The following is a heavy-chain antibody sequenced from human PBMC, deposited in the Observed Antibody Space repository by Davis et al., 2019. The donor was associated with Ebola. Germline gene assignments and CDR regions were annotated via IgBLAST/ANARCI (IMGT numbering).Heavy chain of an antibody. CDR2: INPITGGT. V-gene: IGHV1-46*01. Sequence: ASVKVSCKASGYRFTSYYMHWVRQAPGQGLEWMGIINPITGGTCYAQNFQVRVNMTRDTSTSTVYMELSSLRSEDTAVYYCAREGGRYYDSSGYVFDIWGQGTMVKVSS. CDR1: GYRFTSYY. J-gene: IGHJ3*02. D-gene: IGHD3-22*01. CDR3: AREGGRYYDSSGYVFDI.